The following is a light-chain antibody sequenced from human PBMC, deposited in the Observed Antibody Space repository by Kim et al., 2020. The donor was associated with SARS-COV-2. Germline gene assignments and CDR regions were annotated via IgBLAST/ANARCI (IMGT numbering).Light chain of an antibody. CDR2: DVS. CDR1: SSDFGGYNY. J-gene: IGLJ2*01. Sequence: QSALTQPASVSGSPGQSITISCTETSSDFGGYNYVSWYQQHPGKAPKLMIYDVSKRPSGVSNRFSGSKSGKTASLTISGLQAEDEADYYCNSYTTSSTFVVFGGGTKLTVL. V-gene: IGLV2-14*03. CDR3: NSYTTSSTFVV.